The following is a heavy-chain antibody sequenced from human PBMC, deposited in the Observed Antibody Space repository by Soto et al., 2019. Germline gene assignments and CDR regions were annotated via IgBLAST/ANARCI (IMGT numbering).Heavy chain of an antibody. CDR1: GYTFTSYG. V-gene: IGHV1-18*01. J-gene: IGHJ4*02. D-gene: IGHD6-19*01. CDR2: ISTYTGNT. Sequence: QVQLVQSGAEVKKPGASVKVSCKASGYTFTSYGISWVRQAPGQGLEWMGWISTYTGNTNYAQKPXXRXXMTTDTSTSTAYMELRSLRSDDTAVYYCARDSSGWSNYFDYWGQGTLVTVSS. CDR3: ARDSSGWSNYFDY.